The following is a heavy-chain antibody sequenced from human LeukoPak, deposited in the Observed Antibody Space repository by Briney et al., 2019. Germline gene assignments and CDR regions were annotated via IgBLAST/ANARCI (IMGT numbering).Heavy chain of an antibody. V-gene: IGHV4-39*01. CDR2: IYYSGST. J-gene: IGHJ4*02. D-gene: IGHD6-19*01. CDR1: GGSISSSSDY. CDR3: ARHSFSSGWKSFDY. Sequence: SEPLSLTCTVSGGSISSSSDYWGWIRQPPGKGLEWIGSIYYSGSTYYNPSLKSRVTVSVDTSKNQFSLKLSSVTAADTAVYSCARHSFSSGWKSFDYWGQGTLVTVSS.